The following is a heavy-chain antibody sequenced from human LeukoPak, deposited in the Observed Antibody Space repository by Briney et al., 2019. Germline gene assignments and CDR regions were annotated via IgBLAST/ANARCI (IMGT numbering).Heavy chain of an antibody. CDR3: ARLGRYDYFIDY. D-gene: IGHD3-16*01. CDR1: GGSISSAGYP. Sequence: SPTLSLTCAASGGSISSAGYPWLWLRQPPGKGLVWIVYIYHSGSTYYNSSLKSRVTISVDRSKNRFSLKLTSVTAADTAVYYCARLGRYDYFIDYWGQGTLVTVSS. CDR2: IYHSGST. V-gene: IGHV4-30-2*01. J-gene: IGHJ4*02.